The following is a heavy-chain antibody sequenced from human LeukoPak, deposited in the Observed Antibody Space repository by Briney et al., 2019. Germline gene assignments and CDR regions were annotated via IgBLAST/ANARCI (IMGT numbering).Heavy chain of an antibody. CDR3: ARATAEWFRDDWNHSLGNWFDP. D-gene: IGHD3-10*01. J-gene: IGHJ5*02. V-gene: IGHV4-39*07. CDR2: IYYGGSA. CDR1: GGSISSTPY. Sequence: PSETLSLTCTVSGGSISSTPYWGWIRQPPGRGLEWIASIYYGGSAYYNPFLRSRVIISVDTSKNQFSLKLTSVTAADTAVYYCARATAEWFRDDWNHSLGNWFDPWGQGTLVTVSS.